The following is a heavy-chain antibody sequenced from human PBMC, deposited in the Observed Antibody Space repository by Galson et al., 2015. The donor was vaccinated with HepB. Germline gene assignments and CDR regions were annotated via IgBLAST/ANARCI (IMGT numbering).Heavy chain of an antibody. J-gene: IGHJ5*02. D-gene: IGHD3-3*01. Sequence: TLSLTCTVSGGSISSGGYYWSWIRQHPGKGLEWIGYIYYSGSTYYNPSLKSRVTISVDTSKNQFSLKLSSVTAADTAVYYCAREVNDFWSGYYTTNWFDPWGQGTLVTVSS. CDR3: AREVNDFWSGYYTTNWFDP. V-gene: IGHV4-31*03. CDR2: IYYSGST. CDR1: GGSISSGGYY.